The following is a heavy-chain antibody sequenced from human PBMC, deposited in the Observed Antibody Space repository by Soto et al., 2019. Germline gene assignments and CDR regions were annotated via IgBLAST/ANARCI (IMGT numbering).Heavy chain of an antibody. J-gene: IGHJ5*02. CDR1: GGSISSSNW. CDR3: ARDGEAYCSSTSCATNWFDP. D-gene: IGHD2-2*01. Sequence: PSETLSLTCAVSGGSISSSNWWSWVRQPPGKGLEWIGEIYHSGSTNYNPSLKSRVTISVDKSKNQFSLKLSSVTAADTAVYYCARDGEAYCSSTSCATNWFDPWGQGTLVTVSS. CDR2: IYHSGST. V-gene: IGHV4-4*02.